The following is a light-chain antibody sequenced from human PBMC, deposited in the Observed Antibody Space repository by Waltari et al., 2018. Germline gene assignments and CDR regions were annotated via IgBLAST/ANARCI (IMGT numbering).Light chain of an antibody. CDR1: DIGYKS. CDR2: ENS. CDR3: QVWDSRSDHVV. V-gene: IGLV3-21*02. J-gene: IGLJ2*01. Sequence: SYVLTQPPSVSVAPGQTARITCEGTDIGYKSVHWYHQRPGQAPVLVLHENSARPSGGPERISGSNSVDMATLSISRVEAGDEADYYCQVWDSRSDHVVFGGGTKLTVL.